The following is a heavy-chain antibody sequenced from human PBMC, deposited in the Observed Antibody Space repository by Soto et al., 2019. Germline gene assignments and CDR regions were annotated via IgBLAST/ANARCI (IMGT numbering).Heavy chain of an antibody. J-gene: IGHJ4*02. CDR2: ISGSSIGT. CDR1: GLTFSNYA. V-gene: IGHV3-23*01. Sequence: EVQLLESGGGLVQPGGSLRLSCVASGLTFSNYAMSWVRQAPGKGLEWVSAISGSSIGTYYADSVKGRFTISRDNSKNTLFLQMNNLRVVDTALYYCASGGYCSSASCRPTYFDYWGQGIPVTVSS. CDR3: ASGGYCSSASCRPTYFDY. D-gene: IGHD2-2*01.